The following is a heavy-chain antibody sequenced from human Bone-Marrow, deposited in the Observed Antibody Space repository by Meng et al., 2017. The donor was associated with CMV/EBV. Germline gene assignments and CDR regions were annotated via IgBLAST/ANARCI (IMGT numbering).Heavy chain of an antibody. CDR1: GFTFSSYS. J-gene: IGHJ4*02. V-gene: IGHV3-21*04. CDR3: AKVGAPSGCSSTSCSYGELVPDY. Sequence: GESLKISCAASGFTFSSYSMNWVRQAPGKGLEWVSSISSSSSYIYYADSVKGRFTISRDNAKNSLYLQMNSLRAEDTAVYYCAKVGAPSGCSSTSCSYGELVPDYWGQGTLVTVAS. D-gene: IGHD2-2*01. CDR2: ISSSSSYI.